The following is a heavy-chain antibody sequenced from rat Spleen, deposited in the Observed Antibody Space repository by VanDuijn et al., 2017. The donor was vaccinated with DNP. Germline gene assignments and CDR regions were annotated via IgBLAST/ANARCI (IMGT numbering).Heavy chain of an antibody. CDR1: GFTFSNYG. J-gene: IGHJ4*01. CDR2: ISTSGGST. V-gene: IGHV5-27*01. Sequence: EVQLVESGGDLVQPGRSLKLSCAASGFTFSNYGMAWVRQAPKKGLEWVATISTSGGSTYYRDSVKGRFTISRDNAKSTLYLQMDSLRSEDTATYYCTTRSTEGRGAMDAWGQGTSVTVSS. CDR3: TTRSTEGRGAMDA. D-gene: IGHD1-11*01.